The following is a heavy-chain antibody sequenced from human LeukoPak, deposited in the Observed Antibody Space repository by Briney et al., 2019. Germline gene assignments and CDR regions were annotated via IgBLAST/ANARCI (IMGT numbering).Heavy chain of an antibody. J-gene: IGHJ4*02. CDR2: ISYDGKNK. Sequence: GGSLRLSCAASGFTFSSHPMYWVRQTPGKGLEWVALISYDGKNKYYGGSVNGRFTISRDNTKNTLYLQMNSLRADDMGVYYCVRVMTTTRNFDYWGPGTLVTVSS. D-gene: IGHD1-1*01. CDR1: GFTFSSHP. CDR3: VRVMTTTRNFDY. V-gene: IGHV3-30*04.